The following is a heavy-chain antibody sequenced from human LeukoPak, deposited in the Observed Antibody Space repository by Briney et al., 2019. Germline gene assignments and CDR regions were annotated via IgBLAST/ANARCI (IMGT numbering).Heavy chain of an antibody. Sequence: SETLSLTCTVSGGSISSYYWSWIRQPPGKGLEWIGYIYYSGSTNYNPSLKSRVTISVDTSKNQFSLKLSSVTAADTAVYYCARDNSSSSDLWARAPLVTVSS. CDR2: IYYSGST. D-gene: IGHD6-13*01. J-gene: IGHJ2*01. CDR3: ARDNSSSSDL. V-gene: IGHV4-59*01. CDR1: GGSISSYY.